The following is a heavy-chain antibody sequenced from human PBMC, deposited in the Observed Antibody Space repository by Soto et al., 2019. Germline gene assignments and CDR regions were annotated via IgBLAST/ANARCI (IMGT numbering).Heavy chain of an antibody. D-gene: IGHD5-12*01. V-gene: IGHV1-18*01. J-gene: IGHJ5*02. CDR1: GYTFTSYG. CDR3: ARVVATIIGPGWFDP. Sequence: QVQLVQSGAEVKKPGASVKVSCKASGYTFTSYGISWVRQAPGQGLEWMGWISAYNGNTNYAQKLQGRVTMTTDTSTSTAYRELRSLRSDDTAVYYCARVVATIIGPGWFDPWGQGTLVTVSS. CDR2: ISAYNGNT.